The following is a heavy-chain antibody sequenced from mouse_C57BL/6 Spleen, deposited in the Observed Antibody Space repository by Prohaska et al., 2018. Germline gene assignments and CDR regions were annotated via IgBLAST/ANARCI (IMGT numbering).Heavy chain of an antibody. Sequence: YTMSWVRQTPEKRLEWVATISGGGGNTYYPDSVKGRFTISRDKAKRTLYLQMSSLRSEDTALYYCASRIYYGNYGAMDYWGQGTSVTVSS. D-gene: IGHD2-1*01. CDR1: YT. CDR3: ASRIYYGNYGAMDY. J-gene: IGHJ4*01. V-gene: IGHV5-9*01. CDR2: ISGGGGNT.